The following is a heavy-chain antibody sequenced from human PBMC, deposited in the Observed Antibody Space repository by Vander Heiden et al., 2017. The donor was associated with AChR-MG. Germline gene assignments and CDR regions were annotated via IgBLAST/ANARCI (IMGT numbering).Heavy chain of an antibody. J-gene: IGHJ6*03. Sequence: HVQLVQSGAEVKKPGSSVKVSCNASGGTFSSYAISWVRQAPGKGLEWMGGIIPIFGTANYAQKFQGRVTITADESTSTAYMELSSLRSEDTAVYYCARGQLSCSSTSCYGADRGFDYYYYMDVWGKGTTVTVSS. D-gene: IGHD2-2*01. CDR2: IIPIFGTA. CDR3: ARGQLSCSSTSCYGADRGFDYYYYMDV. V-gene: IGHV1-69*01. CDR1: GGTFSSYA.